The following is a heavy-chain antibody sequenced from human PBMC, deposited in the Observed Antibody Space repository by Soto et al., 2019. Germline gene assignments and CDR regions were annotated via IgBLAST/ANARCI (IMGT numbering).Heavy chain of an antibody. V-gene: IGHV4-34*01. CDR2: INHSGST. Sequence: QVQLQQWGAGLLKPSETLSLTCAVYGGSFSGYYWSWIRQPPGKGLEWIGEINHSGSTNYNPSLKSRVTVSVDTSKNQFSLKLSCGTAADTAVYYCARSRWGDGYGYWGQGTLVTVSS. CDR1: GGSFSGYY. D-gene: IGHD5-12*01. J-gene: IGHJ4*02. CDR3: ARSRWGDGYGY.